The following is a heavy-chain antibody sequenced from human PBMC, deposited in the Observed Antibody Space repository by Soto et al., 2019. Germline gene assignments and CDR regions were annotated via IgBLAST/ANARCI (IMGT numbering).Heavy chain of an antibody. J-gene: IGHJ4*02. CDR1: GDSISTGSYT. CDR3: ARWPSGDKVDY. V-gene: IGHV4-30-4*01. CDR2: IYNTVNT. D-gene: IGHD3-10*01. Sequence: QVQLQESGPGRVEPSQTLSLTCTVSGDSISTGSYTWCWIRQPPGKDLEWIGHIYNTVNTYRNPSLKGRFTISADTSKNQFSPKLSSVTAADTAGYYYARWPSGDKVDYWGQGTLVDVAS.